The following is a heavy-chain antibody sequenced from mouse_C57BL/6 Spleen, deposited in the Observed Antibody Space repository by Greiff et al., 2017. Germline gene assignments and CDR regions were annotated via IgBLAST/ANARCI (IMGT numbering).Heavy chain of an antibody. Sequence: VQLQQSGPELVKPGASVKISCKASGYAFSSSWMNWVKQRPGKGLEWIGRIYPGDGDTNYNGKFKGKATLTADKSSSTAYMQLSRLTSEDSAVYFCARSDYYYGSSPFAYWGQGTLVTVAA. CDR1: GYAFSSSW. CDR3: ARSDYYYGSSPFAY. D-gene: IGHD1-1*01. J-gene: IGHJ3*01. V-gene: IGHV1-82*01. CDR2: IYPGDGDT.